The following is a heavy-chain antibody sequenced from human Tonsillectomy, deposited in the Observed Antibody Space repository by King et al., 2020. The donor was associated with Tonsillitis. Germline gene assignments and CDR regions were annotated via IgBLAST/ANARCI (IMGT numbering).Heavy chain of an antibody. Sequence: VQLVESGGGLVWPGGSLRLSCAASGFTLSGFSMDWVRQAPGMGLEWVSYISGDSGTIYYADSVKGRFTISRDNAKNSLYLQMYSLRDEDTAVYFCARGWLSNSFDYWGQGTLVTVSS. CDR1: GFTLSGFS. CDR3: ARGWLSNSFDY. V-gene: IGHV3-48*02. CDR2: ISGDSGTI. D-gene: IGHD3-22*01. J-gene: IGHJ4*02.